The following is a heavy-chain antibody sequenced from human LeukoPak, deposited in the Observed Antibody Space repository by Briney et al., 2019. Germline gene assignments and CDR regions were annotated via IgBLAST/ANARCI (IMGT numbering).Heavy chain of an antibody. V-gene: IGHV3-30*04. Sequence: GGSLRLSCAASGFTFSSYAMHWVHQAPGKGLEWVAVISYDGSNKYYADSVKGRFTISRDNSKNTLYLQMNSLRAEDTAVYYCARDPYVYSYGLVDYWGQGTLVTVSS. CDR1: GFTFSSYA. CDR2: ISYDGSNK. CDR3: ARDPYVYSYGLVDY. J-gene: IGHJ4*02. D-gene: IGHD5-18*01.